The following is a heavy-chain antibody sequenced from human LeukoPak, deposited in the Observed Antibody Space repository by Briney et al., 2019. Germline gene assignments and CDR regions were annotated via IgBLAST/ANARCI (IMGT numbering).Heavy chain of an antibody. CDR2: IYYSGST. CDR3: AREEMATDYFDY. D-gene: IGHD5-24*01. Sequence: SETLSLTCTVSGGSISSYYWSWIRQPPGKGLEWIGYIYYSGSTNYNPSLKSRATISVDTSKNQFSLKLSSVTAADTAVYYCAREEMATDYFDYWGQGTLVTVSS. V-gene: IGHV4-59*01. CDR1: GGSISSYY. J-gene: IGHJ4*02.